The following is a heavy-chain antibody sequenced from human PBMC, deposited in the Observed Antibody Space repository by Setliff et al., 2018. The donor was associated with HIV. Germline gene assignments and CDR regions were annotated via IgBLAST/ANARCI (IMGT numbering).Heavy chain of an antibody. Sequence: SETLSLTCSVSGGSVGSGCYYWSWIRQSPGKGLEWLGYIYYSGSTTYNPSLRSRVTISIETSKNQFSLNLRSMTAADTAVYYCARDPPGYGDSKDYWGQGKLVT. CDR1: GGSVGSGCYY. D-gene: IGHD4-17*01. J-gene: IGHJ4*02. V-gene: IGHV4-61*01. CDR2: IYYSGST. CDR3: ARDPPGYGDSKDY.